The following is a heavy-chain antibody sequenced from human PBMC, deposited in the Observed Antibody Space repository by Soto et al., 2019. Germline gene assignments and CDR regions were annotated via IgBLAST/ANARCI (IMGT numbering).Heavy chain of an antibody. CDR2: INHSGST. CDR3: ARGRRVTTFGVVRGYYFDY. D-gene: IGHD3-3*01. Sequence: QVQLQQWGAGLLKPSETLSLSCGVDGGSFSGYFWSCIRQPPGKGLEWIGEINHSGSTNYNPSLKSRVTISVDTSKNQFSLKLSAVTSADTAVYYCARGRRVTTFGVVRGYYFDYCGQGTLVTVSS. CDR1: GGSFSGYF. J-gene: IGHJ4*02. V-gene: IGHV4-34*02.